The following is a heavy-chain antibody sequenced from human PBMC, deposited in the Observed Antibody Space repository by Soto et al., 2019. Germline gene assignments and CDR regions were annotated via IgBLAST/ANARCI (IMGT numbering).Heavy chain of an antibody. Sequence: QVQLVQSGAEVKKPGASVKVSCKASGYTFTSYGISWVRQAPGQGLEWMGWISADNGNTNYAQKLQGRVTMTTDTSTSTAYMELRSLRSDDTAVYYCARDLGSKLNYGDYGAADYWGQGTLVTVSS. CDR3: ARDLGSKLNYGDYGAADY. CDR1: GYTFTSYG. CDR2: ISADNGNT. J-gene: IGHJ4*02. V-gene: IGHV1-18*01. D-gene: IGHD4-17*01.